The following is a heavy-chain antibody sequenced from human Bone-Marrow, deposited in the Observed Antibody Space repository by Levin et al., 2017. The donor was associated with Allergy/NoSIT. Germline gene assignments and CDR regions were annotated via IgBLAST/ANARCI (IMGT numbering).Heavy chain of an antibody. D-gene: IGHD2-15*01. CDR1: GFTFSSYG. CDR2: ISYDGSNK. CDR3: AKDVAHPLDAFDI. J-gene: IGHJ3*02. Sequence: PVASVKVSCAASGFTFSSYGMHWVRQAPGKGLEWVAVISYDGSNKYYADSVKGRFTISRDNSKNTLYLQMNSLRAEDTAVYYCAKDVAHPLDAFDIWGQGTMVTVSS. V-gene: IGHV3-30*18.